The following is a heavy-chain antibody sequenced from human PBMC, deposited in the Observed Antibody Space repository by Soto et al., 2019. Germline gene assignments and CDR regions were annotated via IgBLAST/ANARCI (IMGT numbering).Heavy chain of an antibody. CDR1: GATFSSYA. CDR2: IIPIFGTA. D-gene: IGHD3-3*01. CDR3: AFRRRYYDFWSGYSSGIFFDY. V-gene: IGHV1-69*06. J-gene: IGHJ4*02. Sequence: SVKVSCKASGATFSSYAISWVRQAPGQGLEWMGGIIPIFGTANYAQKFQGRVTITADKSTSTAYMELSSLRSEDTAVYYCAFRRRYYDFWSGYSSGIFFDYWGQGTLVTVSS.